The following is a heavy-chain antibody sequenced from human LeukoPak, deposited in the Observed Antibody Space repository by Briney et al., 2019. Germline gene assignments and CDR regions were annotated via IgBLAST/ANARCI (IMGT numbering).Heavy chain of an antibody. V-gene: IGHV3-33*05. CDR3: ARDVGYYDSSGLPERVSDY. Sequence: GGSLRLSCAASGFAFTSYGIHWLRQAPGKGLDWVAFIAYDGSLQYYGDSVKGRFTISRDNSENTVYLEMNSLRADDTAVYHCARDVGYYDSSGLPERVSDYWGQGTLVTVSS. CDR2: IAYDGSLQ. CDR1: GFAFTSYG. J-gene: IGHJ4*02. D-gene: IGHD3-22*01.